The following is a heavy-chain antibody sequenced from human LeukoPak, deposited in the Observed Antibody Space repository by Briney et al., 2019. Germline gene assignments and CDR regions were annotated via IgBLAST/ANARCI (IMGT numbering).Heavy chain of an antibody. V-gene: IGHV5-10-1*01. D-gene: IGHD2-2*01. J-gene: IGHJ4*02. CDR1: GYSFTSYW. CDR3: ASTGYCSSTSCYGIDY. Sequence: GESLRISCKAAGYSFTSYWISWVRQLPGKGREWMGRIDPSDSYTNYSPSFQGHVTISADKSISTAYLQWSSLKASDTAMYYCASTGYCSSTSCYGIDYWGQGTLVTVSS. CDR2: IDPSDSYT.